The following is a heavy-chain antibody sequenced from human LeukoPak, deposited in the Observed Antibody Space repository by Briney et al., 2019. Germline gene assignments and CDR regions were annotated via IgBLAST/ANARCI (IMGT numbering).Heavy chain of an antibody. CDR3: ARGIEYSSSERYGMDV. CDR1: GGSFSGYY. V-gene: IGHV4-34*01. D-gene: IGHD6-6*01. J-gene: IGHJ6*02. CDR2: INHSGST. Sequence: PSETLSLTCAVYGGSFSGYYWSWIRQPPGKGLEWIGEINHSGSTNYNPSLKSRVTISVDTSKNQFSLKLSSVTAADTAVYYCARGIEYSSSERYGMDVWGQGTTVTVSS.